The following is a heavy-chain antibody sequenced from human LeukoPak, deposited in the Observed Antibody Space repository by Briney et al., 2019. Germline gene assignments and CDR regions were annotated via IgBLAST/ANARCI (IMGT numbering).Heavy chain of an antibody. V-gene: IGHV3-23*01. Sequence: QTGGSLRLSCAASGFTFSSYAMSWVRQAPGKGLEWVSAISGSGGSTYYADSVKGRFTISRDNSKNTPYLQLNSLRAEDTAVYYCAKEKGDGYSGYDYYFDYWGQGTLVTVSS. CDR3: AKEKGDGYSGYDYYFDY. J-gene: IGHJ4*02. D-gene: IGHD5-12*01. CDR1: GFTFSSYA. CDR2: ISGSGGST.